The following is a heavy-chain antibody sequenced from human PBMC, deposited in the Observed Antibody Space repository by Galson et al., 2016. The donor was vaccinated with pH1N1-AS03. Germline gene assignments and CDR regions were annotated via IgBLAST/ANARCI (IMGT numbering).Heavy chain of an antibody. CDR1: GYIFTSYW. D-gene: IGHD5-24*01. Sequence: QSGAEVKKPGESLKISCKTSGYIFTSYWVAWVRHMPGKGLEWMGIIYPGDSDTRYSPSFQGQVTISADRSINTAYLQWSSLMASDTAIYYCARQVRDGYNDHFDYWGQGILVTVSS. J-gene: IGHJ4*02. V-gene: IGHV5-51*01. CDR3: ARQVRDGYNDHFDY. CDR2: IYPGDSDT.